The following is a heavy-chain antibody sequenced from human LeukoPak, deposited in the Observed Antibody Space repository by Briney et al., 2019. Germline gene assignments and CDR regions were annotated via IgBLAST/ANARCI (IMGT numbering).Heavy chain of an antibody. J-gene: IGHJ4*02. CDR1: GDFITAYY. D-gene: IGHD7-27*01. CDR3: ASNTGTVFDY. CDR2: VYYSGST. Sequence: SETLSLICTVSGDFITAYYWSWIRQPPGKGLEWIGYVYYSGSTEYNPSLRSRVTISLVMSKHQFSLNLTSVTAADTAVYYCASNTGTVFDYWGQGALVTVSS. V-gene: IGHV4-59*01.